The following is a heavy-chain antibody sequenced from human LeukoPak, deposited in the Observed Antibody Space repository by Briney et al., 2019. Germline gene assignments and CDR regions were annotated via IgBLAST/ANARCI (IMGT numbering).Heavy chain of an antibody. D-gene: IGHD4-17*01. CDR1: GYTFTSYY. CDR2: INPNSGGT. Sequence: VASVKVSCKASGYTFTSYYMHWVRQAPGQGLEWMGWINPNSGGTNYAQKFQGRVTMTRDTSISTAYMELSRLRSDDTAVYYCARRGTVTSYYYYYMDVWGKGTTVTVSS. J-gene: IGHJ6*03. CDR3: ARRGTVTSYYYYYMDV. V-gene: IGHV1-2*02.